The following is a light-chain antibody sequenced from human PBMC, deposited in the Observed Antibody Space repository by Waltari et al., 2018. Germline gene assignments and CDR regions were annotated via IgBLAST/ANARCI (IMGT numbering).Light chain of an antibody. V-gene: IGLV2-23*02. CDR3: CSYTIGNTFWV. Sequence: QSALTQPASLSGSPGQSITISCSRSSSDVGAYDHVSWYRQHPGKVPKVLIYEVNKRPSGVSNRFSGSKSGNTASLTISGLQAEDEADYYCCSYTIGNTFWVFGGGTK. CDR1: SSDVGAYDH. J-gene: IGLJ3*02. CDR2: EVN.